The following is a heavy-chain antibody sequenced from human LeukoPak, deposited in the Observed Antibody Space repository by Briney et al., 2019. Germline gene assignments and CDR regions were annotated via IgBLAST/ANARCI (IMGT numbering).Heavy chain of an antibody. D-gene: IGHD3-22*01. CDR2: ISWNSGSI. CDR3: AKAHLGYYDSSGYYPTSFDY. Sequence: GGSLKLSCAASGFTFDDYAMHWVRQAPGKGLEWVSGISWNSGSIGYAGSVKGRFTISRDNAKNSLYLQMNSLRAEDTALYYCAKAHLGYYDSSGYYPTSFDYWGQGTLVTVSS. J-gene: IGHJ4*02. V-gene: IGHV3-9*01. CDR1: GFTFDDYA.